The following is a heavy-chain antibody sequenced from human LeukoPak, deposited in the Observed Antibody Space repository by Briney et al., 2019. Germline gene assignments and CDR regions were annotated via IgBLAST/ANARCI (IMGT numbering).Heavy chain of an antibody. Sequence: PSETLSLTRTVSRGSVSSGSYYWSWIRHPPGKGLEWIGFIYYSGSTNYNPSLKRRVTVSVATSKNQFFLRLSSVTAADTAVYYCARDRVGATGGYFDYWGQGSLVTVSS. CDR1: RGSVSSGSYY. J-gene: IGHJ4*02. CDR3: ARDRVGATGGYFDY. CDR2: IYYSGST. V-gene: IGHV4-61*01. D-gene: IGHD1-26*01.